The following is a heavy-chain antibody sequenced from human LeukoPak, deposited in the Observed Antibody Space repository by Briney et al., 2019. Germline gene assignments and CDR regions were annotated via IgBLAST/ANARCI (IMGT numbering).Heavy chain of an antibody. CDR2: IKPSGGST. V-gene: IGHV1-46*01. CDR1: VYTFTIYF. Sequence: ASLKVSCKPSVYTFTIYFMHSVRQAPGQGLKWMGIIKPSGGSTSYAQKFQGRVNMTREMSTSTGYMELSSPRSEDTAVYYCARVGACDWDYYYDYMDVWGKGTPVTVSS. CDR3: ARVGACDWDYYYDYMDV. D-gene: IGHD2-21*02. J-gene: IGHJ6*03.